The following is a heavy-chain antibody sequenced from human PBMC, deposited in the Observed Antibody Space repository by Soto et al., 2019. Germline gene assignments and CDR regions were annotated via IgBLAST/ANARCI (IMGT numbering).Heavy chain of an antibody. CDR1: GGSFSGYS. CDR3: ARDGVGPDY. Sequence: SETLSLTCAVYGGSFSGYSWSWIRQPPGKGLEWIGEINHRGSTNYNPSLKSRVTISVDTSKNQFSLKLSSVTAADTAVYYCARDGVGPDYWGQGTLVTVSS. J-gene: IGHJ4*02. CDR2: INHRGST. V-gene: IGHV4-34*01.